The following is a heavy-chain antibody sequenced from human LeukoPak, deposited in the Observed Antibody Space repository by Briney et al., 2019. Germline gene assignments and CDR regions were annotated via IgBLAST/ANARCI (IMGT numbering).Heavy chain of an antibody. Sequence: PGGSLRLSCAASKFTFSSYNMNWVRRAPGKGLEWVSSISSSSYYIYYADSVKGRFTISRDNANNSLYLQINSLRAEDTAVYYCAELGITMIGGVWGKGTTVTISS. D-gene: IGHD3-10*02. J-gene: IGHJ6*04. CDR1: KFTFSSYN. V-gene: IGHV3-21*01. CDR2: ISSSSYYI. CDR3: AELGITMIGGV.